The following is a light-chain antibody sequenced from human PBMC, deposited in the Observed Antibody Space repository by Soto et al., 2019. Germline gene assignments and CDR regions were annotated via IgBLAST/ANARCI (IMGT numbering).Light chain of an antibody. V-gene: IGLV2-14*03. CDR2: DVT. J-gene: IGLJ1*01. Sequence: LTQPASVSGSPGQSITISCTGTSSDVGGYNYVSWYQQHPGKAPKLMIYDVTNRPSGVSNRFSGSKSGYTASLTISGLQAEDEADYYCSSYTSSSTYVFGTGTKV. CDR1: SSDVGGYNY. CDR3: SSYTSSSTYV.